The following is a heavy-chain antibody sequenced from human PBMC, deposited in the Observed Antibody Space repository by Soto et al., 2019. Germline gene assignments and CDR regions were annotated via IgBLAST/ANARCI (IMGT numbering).Heavy chain of an antibody. CDR1: GFTVSSNY. CDR2: IYSGGTT. Sequence: EVQLVETGGGLIQPGGSLRLSCVASGFTVSSNYMSWVRQAPGKGLEWVSVIYSGGTTYYADSVKGRFTISRDNSKNTLYLQMNSLRDADTAVYYCARYGDYGPIDYWGQGTLVTVSS. V-gene: IGHV3-53*02. J-gene: IGHJ4*02. D-gene: IGHD4-17*01. CDR3: ARYGDYGPIDY.